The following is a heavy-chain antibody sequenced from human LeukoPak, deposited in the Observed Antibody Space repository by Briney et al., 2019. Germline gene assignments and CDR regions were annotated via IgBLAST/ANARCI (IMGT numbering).Heavy chain of an antibody. D-gene: IGHD2-2*01. CDR2: FDPEDGET. CDR1: GYTLTELS. Sequence: ASVTVSCKVSGYTLTELSMHWVRQAPGKGLEWMGGFDPEDGETIYAQKFQGRVTMTEDTSTDTAYMELSSLRSEDTAVYYCATVPAALWDNWFDPWGQGTLVTVSS. CDR3: ATVPAALWDNWFDP. J-gene: IGHJ5*02. V-gene: IGHV1-24*01.